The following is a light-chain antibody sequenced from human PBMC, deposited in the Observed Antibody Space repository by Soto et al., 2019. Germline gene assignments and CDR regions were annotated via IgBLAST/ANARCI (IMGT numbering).Light chain of an antibody. CDR1: SANIGSDF. J-gene: IGLJ3*02. CDR2: ENN. CDR3: AAWDTSLSGGV. V-gene: IGLV1-51*02. Sequence: QSVLTQPPSVSAAPGQKVTISCSGSSANIGSDFVSWYQQLPGTAPQLLIDENNKRPSGIPDRFSGAKSATSATLGITGLQTGDEAGYYSAAWDTSLSGGVFGGGTKLTVL.